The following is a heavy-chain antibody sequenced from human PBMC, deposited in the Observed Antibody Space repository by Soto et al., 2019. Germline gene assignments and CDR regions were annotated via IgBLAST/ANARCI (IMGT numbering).Heavy chain of an antibody. D-gene: IGHD6-19*01. CDR3: AKVRYSSPMGYYCGMDV. CDR2: IIPIFGTA. CDR1: RVAFSKFI. Sequence: SVKVSCKASRVAFSKFIVTWVRQAPGLGLEWVGGIIPIFGTANYAQKFQGRVTITADESTSTSYMEENNLRSEDTAVYYCAKVRYSSPMGYYCGMDVWGPVTTVTVSS. J-gene: IGHJ6*02. V-gene: IGHV1-69*13.